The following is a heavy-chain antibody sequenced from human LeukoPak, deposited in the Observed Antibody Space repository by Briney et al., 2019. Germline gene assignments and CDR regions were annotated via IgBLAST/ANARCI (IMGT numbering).Heavy chain of an antibody. J-gene: IGHJ4*02. Sequence: GASVKVSCKASGYTFTGSYMHWARQAPGQGLEWMGGIIPIFGTANYAQKFQGRVTMTTDTSTSTAYMELRSLRSDDTAVYYCARARHCGGDCGQVDYWGQGTLVTVSS. CDR1: GYTFTGSY. CDR3: ARARHCGGDCGQVDY. D-gene: IGHD2-21*02. V-gene: IGHV1-2*02. CDR2: IIPIFGTA.